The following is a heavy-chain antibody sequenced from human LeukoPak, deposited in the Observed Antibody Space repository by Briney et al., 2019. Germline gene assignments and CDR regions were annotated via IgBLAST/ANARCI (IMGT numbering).Heavy chain of an antibody. CDR3: ARFLRMEYIAAANNYVY. CDR2: ISAYNGNT. D-gene: IGHD6-13*01. V-gene: IGHV1-18*01. J-gene: IGHJ4*02. Sequence: ASVKVSCKASGYTFPSYGISWVRQAPGQALEWMGWISAYNGNTNHAQKLQGRVTITTDTSTSTAYAELRSLRSDDTAVYYCARFLRMEYIAAANNYVYGGRGTGVSVS. CDR1: GYTFPSYG.